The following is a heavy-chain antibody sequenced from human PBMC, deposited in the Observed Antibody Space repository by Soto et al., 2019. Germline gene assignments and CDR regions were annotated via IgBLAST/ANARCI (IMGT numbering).Heavy chain of an antibody. CDR2: IYYSGHT. Sequence: PSETLSLTCTVSGGSVSTSSYYWGWIRQPPGKGLEWIGTIYYSGHTYYNPSLKSRVTISVDTSKNQFSLRLSSVTAADTAVYYCARHEGNYDILTGYYRGCFDPWGQGTLVTVSS. V-gene: IGHV4-39*01. J-gene: IGHJ5*02. CDR1: GGSVSTSSYY. D-gene: IGHD3-9*01. CDR3: ARHEGNYDILTGYYRGCFDP.